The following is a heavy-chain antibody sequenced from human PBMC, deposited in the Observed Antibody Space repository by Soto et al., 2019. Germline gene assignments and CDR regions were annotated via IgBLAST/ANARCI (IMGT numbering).Heavy chain of an antibody. J-gene: IGHJ6*02. V-gene: IGHV3-11*01. CDR1: GFTFSDYY. D-gene: IGHD5-18*01. Sequence: QVQLVESGGGLVKPGGSLRLSCVASGFTFSDYYMSWIRQAPGKGLEWVAYISSSGSTIYYADSVKGRFTISRDNAKNSLNLQLNLLRDEDTAVYYCASGRVDSPMVTYHYCYGMDVWGQGTTFTVSS. CDR3: ASGRVDSPMVTYHYCYGMDV. CDR2: ISSSGSTI.